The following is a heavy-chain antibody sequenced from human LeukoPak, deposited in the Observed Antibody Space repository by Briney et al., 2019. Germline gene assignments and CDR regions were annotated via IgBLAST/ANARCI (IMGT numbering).Heavy chain of an antibody. Sequence: GGSLRLSCAASGFTFSSYDMSWVRQAPGKWLEWVSAISGYGGSSYYGDSVRGRFTISRDNSKNTLHLQMNRLRVEDTALYFCAKDHDSTDSYYYFDSWGLGTLVTVSS. D-gene: IGHD3-10*01. V-gene: IGHV3-23*01. CDR1: GFTFSSYD. CDR3: AKDHDSTDSYYYFDS. CDR2: ISGYGGSS. J-gene: IGHJ4*02.